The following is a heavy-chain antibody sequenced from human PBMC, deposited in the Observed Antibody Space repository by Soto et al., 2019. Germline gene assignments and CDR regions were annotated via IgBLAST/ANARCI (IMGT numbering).Heavy chain of an antibody. CDR2: IYYSGST. D-gene: IGHD3-3*01. Sequence: SETLSLTCTVSGGSISSYYWSWIRQPPGKGLEWIGYIYYSGSTNYNPSLKSRVTISVDTSKNQFSLKLSSVTAADTAVYYCARAARTYYDFWSGYYPDYYYYMDVWGKGTTVTVSS. V-gene: IGHV4-59*01. J-gene: IGHJ6*03. CDR1: GGSISSYY. CDR3: ARAARTYYDFWSGYYPDYYYYMDV.